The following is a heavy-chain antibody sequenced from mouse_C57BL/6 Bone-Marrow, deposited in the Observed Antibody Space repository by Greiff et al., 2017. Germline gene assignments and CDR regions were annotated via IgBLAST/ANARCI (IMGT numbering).Heavy chain of an antibody. V-gene: IGHV8-8*01. CDR3: ALYYYGSSWYFDV. CDR2: IWWDDDK. J-gene: IGHJ1*03. D-gene: IGHD1-1*01. CDR1: GFSLSTFGMG. Sequence: QVTLKECGPGILQPSQTLSLTCSFSGFSLSTFGMGVGWIRPPSGKGLEWLAHIWWDDDKYYNPALKSRLTISKDTSKNQVFLKIANVDTADTATYYCALYYYGSSWYFDVWGTGTTVTVSS.